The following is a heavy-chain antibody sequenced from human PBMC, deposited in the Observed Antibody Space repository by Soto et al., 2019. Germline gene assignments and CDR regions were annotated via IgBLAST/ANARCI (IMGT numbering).Heavy chain of an antibody. CDR3: ARKISRWWFDP. CDR2: IYYSGST. J-gene: IGHJ5*02. CDR1: GGSISSYY. V-gene: IGHV4-59*01. Sequence: PSETLSLTCTVSGGSISSYYWSWIRQPPGKGLEWIGYIYYSGSTNYNPSLKSRVTISVDTSKNQFSLKLSSVTAADTAVYYCARKISRWWFDPWGQGTLVTVSS. D-gene: IGHD2-15*01.